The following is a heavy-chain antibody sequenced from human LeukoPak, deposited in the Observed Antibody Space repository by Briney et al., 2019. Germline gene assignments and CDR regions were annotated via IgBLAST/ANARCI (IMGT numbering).Heavy chain of an antibody. V-gene: IGHV1-2*02. J-gene: IGHJ5*01. CDR1: GYTFTGYY. Sequence: ASVKVSCKASGYTFTGYYMNWVRQAPGQGREWMGWINPNNGGTNYAQKVQGRVTMTRDRSTTTDSMDLSKLRSEDTAVYYSGRDNSVGGIGWWFVSWGQGRLASV. CDR2: INPNNGGT. CDR3: GRDNSVGGIGWWFVS. D-gene: IGHD3-16*02.